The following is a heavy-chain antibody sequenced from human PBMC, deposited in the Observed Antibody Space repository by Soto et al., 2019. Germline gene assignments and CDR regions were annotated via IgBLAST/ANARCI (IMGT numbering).Heavy chain of an antibody. CDR1: GGSISSYY. CDR2: IYYSGIT. D-gene: IGHD2-8*02. J-gene: IGHJ4*02. Sequence: QVQLQESGPGLVKPSETLSLTCTVSGGSISSYYWSWIRQPPGKGLEWIGYIYYSGITDYNPSLKGRATISVDTSKSQFSLKLSSVTAADTAVYYCARGGGVYYFDYWGQGTLVTVSS. V-gene: IGHV4-59*01. CDR3: ARGGGVYYFDY.